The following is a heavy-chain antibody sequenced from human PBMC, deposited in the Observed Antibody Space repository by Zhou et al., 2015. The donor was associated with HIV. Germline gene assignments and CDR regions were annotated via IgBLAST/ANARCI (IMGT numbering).Heavy chain of an antibody. CDR1: GGTFSTYV. D-gene: IGHD3-22*01. CDR2: IIPMLGTA. J-gene: IGHJ4*02. V-gene: IGHV1-69*06. Sequence: QVQLVQSGAEIKKPGSSLKVSCKASGGTFSTYVINWVRQAPEQGLEWMGGIIPMLGTAKYAQKFQGRVTITADKSTNTAYMELTGLRSEDTAVYYCARDQYHDKSAYSPSSFDYWGQGTLVTVSS. CDR3: ARDQYHDKSAYSPSSFDY.